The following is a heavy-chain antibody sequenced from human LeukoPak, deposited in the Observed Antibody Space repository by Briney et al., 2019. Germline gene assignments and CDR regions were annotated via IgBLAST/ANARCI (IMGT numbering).Heavy chain of an antibody. V-gene: IGHV3-30-3*01. D-gene: IGHD3-22*01. CDR3: AREELFFYYYDSSGLYGMDV. Sequence: GRSLRLSCAASGFTFSSYAMHWVHQAPGKGLEWVAVISYDGSNKYYADSVKGRFTISRDNSKNTLYLQMNSLRAEDTAVYYCAREELFFYYYDSSGLYGMDVWGQGTTVTVSS. J-gene: IGHJ6*02. CDR2: ISYDGSNK. CDR1: GFTFSSYA.